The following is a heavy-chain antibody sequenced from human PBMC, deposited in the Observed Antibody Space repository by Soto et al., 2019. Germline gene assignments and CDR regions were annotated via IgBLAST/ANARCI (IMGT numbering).Heavy chain of an antibody. CDR1: GASISSYF. D-gene: IGHD6-19*01. J-gene: IGHJ5*02. V-gene: IGHV4-4*07. CDR2: ISTSGTT. CDR3: AREAGPDRWFDP. Sequence: QVQLQESGPGLVEPSETLSLTCTVSGASISSYFWTWIRQPAGKGLDWIGRISTSGTTNYNPSLKSLVTMSVDPSKNHFSLNLSSVTAADTAVYYCAREAGPDRWFDPWGQGTLVTVSS.